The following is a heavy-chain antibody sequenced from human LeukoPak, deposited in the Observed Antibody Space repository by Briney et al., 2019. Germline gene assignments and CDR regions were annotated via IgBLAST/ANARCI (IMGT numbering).Heavy chain of an antibody. Sequence: ASVKVSCKASGYTFTSYAMNWVRQAPGQGLEWMGWINTNTGNPTYAQGFTGRFVFSLDTSVSTAYLQISSLKAEDTAVYYCARREGVKIGWLYAENYGMDVWGQGTTVTVSS. CDR3: ARREGVKIGWLYAENYGMDV. D-gene: IGHD6-19*01. CDR1: GYTFTSYA. CDR2: INTNTGNP. V-gene: IGHV7-4-1*02. J-gene: IGHJ6*02.